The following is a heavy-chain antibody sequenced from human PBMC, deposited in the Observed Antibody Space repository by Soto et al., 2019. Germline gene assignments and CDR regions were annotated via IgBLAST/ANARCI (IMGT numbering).Heavy chain of an antibody. CDR3: ARAAADYGDYYYYMDV. Sequence: SETLSLTCTVSGGSISSYYLSWIRQPPGKGLEWIGYIYYSGSTNYNPSLKSRVTISVDTSKNQFSLKLSSVTAEDTAVYYCARAAADYGDYYYYMDVWGKGTTVTVSS. CDR2: IYYSGST. CDR1: GGSISSYY. V-gene: IGHV4-59*01. J-gene: IGHJ6*03. D-gene: IGHD4-17*01.